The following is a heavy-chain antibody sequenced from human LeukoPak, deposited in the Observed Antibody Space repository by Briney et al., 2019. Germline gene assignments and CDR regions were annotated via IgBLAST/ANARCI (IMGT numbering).Heavy chain of an antibody. CDR1: GFTFSSYA. CDR3: ARGHSSSWPYYYYGMDV. Sequence: PGGSLRLSCAASGFTFSSYAMHWVRQAPGKGLEWVAVISYDGSNKYYADSVKGRFTISRDNSKNTLYLQMNSLRAEDTAVYYCARGHSSSWPYYYYGMDVWGQGTTVTVSS. V-gene: IGHV3-30-3*01. J-gene: IGHJ6*02. D-gene: IGHD6-13*01. CDR2: ISYDGSNK.